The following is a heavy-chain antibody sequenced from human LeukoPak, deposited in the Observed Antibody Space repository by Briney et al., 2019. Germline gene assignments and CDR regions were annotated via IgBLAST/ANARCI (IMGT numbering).Heavy chain of an antibody. V-gene: IGHV4-30-4*01. D-gene: IGHD4-11*01. CDR2: IYYSGST. J-gene: IGHJ5*02. Sequence: SQTLSLTCTVSGGSICSGDYYWSWIRQPPGKGLEWIGYIYYSGSTYYNPSLKSRVTISVDTSKNQLSLKLSSVTAADTAVYYCARGTTNWFDPWGQGTLVTVSS. CDR3: ARGTTNWFDP. CDR1: GGSICSGDYY.